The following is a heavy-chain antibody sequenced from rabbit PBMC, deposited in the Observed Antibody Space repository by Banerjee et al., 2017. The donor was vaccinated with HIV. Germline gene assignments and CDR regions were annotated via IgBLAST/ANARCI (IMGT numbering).Heavy chain of an antibody. D-gene: IGHD1-1*01. V-gene: IGHV1S40*01. CDR1: GFSFSVYY. J-gene: IGHJ4*01. CDR2: IYAGSGST. Sequence: QSLEESGGDLVKPGASLTLTCTTSGFSFSVYYMCWVRQAPGKGLEWIGCIYAGSGSTWYASWAKGRFTISKTSSTTVTLQMTSLTAADTATYFCARSTSGYDIGDLWGPGTLVTVS. CDR3: ARSTSGYDIGDL.